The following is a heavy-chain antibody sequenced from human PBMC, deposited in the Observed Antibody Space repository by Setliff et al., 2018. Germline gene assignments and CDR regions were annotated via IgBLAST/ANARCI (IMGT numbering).Heavy chain of an antibody. Sequence: PGGSLRLSCAASGFTFSSYWMSWVRQAPGKGLEWVANIKQDGSEKYYVDSVKGRFTISRDNAKNSLYLQMNSLRAEDTAVYYCAKGGPVPYYYGMDVWGQGTTVTVSS. J-gene: IGHJ6*02. CDR2: IKQDGSEK. V-gene: IGHV3-7*01. CDR1: GFTFSSYW. D-gene: IGHD2-2*01. CDR3: AKGGPVPYYYGMDV.